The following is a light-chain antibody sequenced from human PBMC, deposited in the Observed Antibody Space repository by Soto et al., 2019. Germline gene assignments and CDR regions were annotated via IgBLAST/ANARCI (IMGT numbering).Light chain of an antibody. CDR3: SSYAGSTLYV. V-gene: IGLV2-8*01. Sequence: QSALTQPPSASGSPGQSVTISRTGTSSDVGGYNSVSWFQQHPGKAPKLMIYDVSKRPSGVPDRFSGSKSGNTASLTVSALQAEDEADYYCSSYAGSTLYVFGTGTKLTVL. J-gene: IGLJ1*01. CDR2: DVS. CDR1: SSDVGGYNS.